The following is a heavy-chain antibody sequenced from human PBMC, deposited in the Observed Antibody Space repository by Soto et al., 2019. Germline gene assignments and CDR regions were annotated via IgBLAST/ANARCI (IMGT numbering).Heavy chain of an antibody. CDR3: ARDIRIGWELPSDAFDI. J-gene: IGHJ3*02. Sequence: ASVKVSCKASGYTFTGYYMHWVRQAPGQGLEWMGWINPNSGGTNYAQKFQGRVTMTRDTSISTAYMELSGLRSDDTAVYYCARDIRIGWELPSDAFDIWGQGTMVTVSS. V-gene: IGHV1-2*02. CDR2: INPNSGGT. CDR1: GYTFTGYY. D-gene: IGHD1-26*01.